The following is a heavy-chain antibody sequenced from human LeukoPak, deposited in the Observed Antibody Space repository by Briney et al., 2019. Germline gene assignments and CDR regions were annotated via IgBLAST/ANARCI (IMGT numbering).Heavy chain of an antibody. CDR2: FDPEDGET. J-gene: IGHJ4*02. Sequence: GASVKVSCKVSGYTLTELSMHWVRQAPGKGLEWMGGFDPEDGETIYAQKFQGRVTMTRDTSTSTVYMELSSLRSEDTAVYYCARDRTGTAAGTGLYYFDYWGQGTLVTVSS. CDR1: GYTLTELS. V-gene: IGHV1-24*01. D-gene: IGHD6-13*01. CDR3: ARDRTGTAAGTGLYYFDY.